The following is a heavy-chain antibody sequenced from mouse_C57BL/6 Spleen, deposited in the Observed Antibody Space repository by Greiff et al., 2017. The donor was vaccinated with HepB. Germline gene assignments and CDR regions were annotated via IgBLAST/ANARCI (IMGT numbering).Heavy chain of an antibody. CDR3: AREGDYGSSFSYYFDY. J-gene: IGHJ2*01. D-gene: IGHD1-1*01. CDR1: GYTFTSYW. CDR2: IYPGSGST. V-gene: IGHV1-55*01. Sequence: QVQLQQPGAELVKPGASVKMSCKASGYTFTSYWITWVKQRPGQGLEWIGDIYPGSGSTNYNEKFKSKATLTVDTSSSTAYMHLSSLTSEDSAVYYCAREGDYGSSFSYYFDYWGQGTTLTVSS.